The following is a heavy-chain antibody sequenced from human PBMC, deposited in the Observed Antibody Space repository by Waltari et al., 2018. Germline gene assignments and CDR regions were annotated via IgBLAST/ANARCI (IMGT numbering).Heavy chain of an antibody. CDR3: ANTVITTFGVIPPDYFYYMDV. V-gene: IGHV1-69*11. J-gene: IGHJ6*03. D-gene: IGHD3-3*01. Sequence: QVHLVQSGAAVKKPGSSLKVSWKASGDTFRRFAISGVRQAPGQGLEWMGGIISALGTVHYAQKFQGRLTISADENTITTTSSMELTSLTSEDTATYYCANTVITTFGVIPPDYFYYMDVWGNGTAVTVSS. CDR1: GDTFRRFA. CDR2: IISALGTV.